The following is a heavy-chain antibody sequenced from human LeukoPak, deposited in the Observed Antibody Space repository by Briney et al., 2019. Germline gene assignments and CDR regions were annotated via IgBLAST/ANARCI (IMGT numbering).Heavy chain of an antibody. V-gene: IGHV3-30*18. CDR1: GFTFSSYG. J-gene: IGHJ3*02. Sequence: GGSLRLSCAASGFTFSSYGMHWVRQAPGKGLEWVAVISYDGSNKYYADSVKGRFTISRGNSKNTLYLQMNSLRAEDTAVYYCAKEVGSYYYDSSGASDAFDIWGQGTMVTVSS. CDR2: ISYDGSNK. CDR3: AKEVGSYYYDSSGASDAFDI. D-gene: IGHD3-22*01.